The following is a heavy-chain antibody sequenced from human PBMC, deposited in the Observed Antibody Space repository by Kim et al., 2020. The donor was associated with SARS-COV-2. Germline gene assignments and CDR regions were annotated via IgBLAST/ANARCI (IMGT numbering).Heavy chain of an antibody. CDR3: ARDPGTVGATGGFDP. CDR2: INADTGNT. Sequence: ASVKVSCKASGYNFIKNAIHWVRQTPGHGLEWMGWINADTGNTKESQKFQGRVTFTRDTSATTVYMELTSLNSGDTATYYCARDPGTVGATGGFDPWGQGTLVIVS. CDR1: GYNFIKNA. V-gene: IGHV1-3*01. J-gene: IGHJ5*02. D-gene: IGHD1-26*01.